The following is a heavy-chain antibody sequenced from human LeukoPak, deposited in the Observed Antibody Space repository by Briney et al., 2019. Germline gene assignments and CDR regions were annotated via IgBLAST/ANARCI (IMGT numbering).Heavy chain of an antibody. CDR2: ISSSGSTI. J-gene: IGHJ4*02. D-gene: IGHD4-17*01. CDR3: ARVLEGGYGDYPDYFDY. CDR1: GFTFRDYY. V-gene: IGHV3-11*01. Sequence: GGSLRLSCAASGFTFRDYYMGWIRQAPGKGLEWVSYISSSGSTIYYADSVKGRFTISRDNAKNSLYLQMNTLRAEDTAVYYCARVLEGGYGDYPDYFDYWGQGTLVTVSS.